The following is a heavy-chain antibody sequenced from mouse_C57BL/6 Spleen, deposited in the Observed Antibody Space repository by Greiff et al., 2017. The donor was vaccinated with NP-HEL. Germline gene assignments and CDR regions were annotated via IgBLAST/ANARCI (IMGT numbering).Heavy chain of an antibody. Sequence: VQLQQSGAELVKPGASVKISCKASGYAFSSYWMNWVKQRPGKGLEWIGQIYPGDGDTNYNGKFKGKATLPADKSSSTAYMQLSSLTSDDSAVYVYARSGGGYHGGFDYWGQGTTLTVSS. CDR2: IYPGDGDT. CDR1: GYAFSSYW. V-gene: IGHV1-80*01. D-gene: IGHD2-2*01. CDR3: ARSGGGYHGGFDY. J-gene: IGHJ2*01.